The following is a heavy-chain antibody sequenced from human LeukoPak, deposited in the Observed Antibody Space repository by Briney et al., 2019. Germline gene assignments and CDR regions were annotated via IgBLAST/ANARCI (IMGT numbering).Heavy chain of an antibody. Sequence: SETLSLTCTVSGGSISSGDYYWSWIRQPPGKGLGWVGYIYYSGSTYYNPSLKSRVTISVDTSKNQFSLKLSSVTAADTAVYYCASQGYGGNHDYWGQGTLVTVSS. CDR1: GGSISSGDYY. CDR3: ASQGYGGNHDY. J-gene: IGHJ4*02. CDR2: IYYSGST. V-gene: IGHV4-30-4*01. D-gene: IGHD4-23*01.